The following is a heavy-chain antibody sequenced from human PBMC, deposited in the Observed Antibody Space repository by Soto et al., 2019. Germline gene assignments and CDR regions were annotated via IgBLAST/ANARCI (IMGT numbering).Heavy chain of an antibody. D-gene: IGHD6-13*01. CDR1: GFTFSSYG. CDR3: ARELGSLAYYYYGMDV. J-gene: IGHJ6*02. V-gene: IGHV3-33*01. Sequence: QVQLVESGGGVVQPGRSLRLSCAASGFTFSSYGMQWVRQAPGKGLEWVAVIWYDGSNKYYADSVKGRFTISRDNSKNTLYLQMNSLRAEDTAVYYCARELGSLAYYYYGMDVWGQGTTVTVSS. CDR2: IWYDGSNK.